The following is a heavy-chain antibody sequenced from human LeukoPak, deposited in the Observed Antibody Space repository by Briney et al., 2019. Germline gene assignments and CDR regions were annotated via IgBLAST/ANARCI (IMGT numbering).Heavy chain of an antibody. CDR1: GGTLSSYA. Sequence: ASVKVSCKASGGTLSSYAISWVRQAPGQGLEWMGGIIPIFGTANYAQKFQGRVTITTDESTSTAYMELSSLRSEDTAVYYCARDLGEGCSSTSCSWFDPWGQGTLVTVSS. V-gene: IGHV1-69*05. J-gene: IGHJ5*02. CDR2: IIPIFGTA. D-gene: IGHD2-2*01. CDR3: ARDLGEGCSSTSCSWFDP.